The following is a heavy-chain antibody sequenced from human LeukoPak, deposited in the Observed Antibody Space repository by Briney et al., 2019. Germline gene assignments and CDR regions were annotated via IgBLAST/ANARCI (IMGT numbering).Heavy chain of an antibody. CDR2: INSDGST. CDR1: GFTLTGNY. J-gene: IGHJ4*02. D-gene: IGHD5-18*01. V-gene: IGHV3-66*01. Sequence: GGSLRLSCAASGFTLTGNYMSWVRQAPGKGLEWVSIINSDGSTNYGDSVKGRFTISRDNSKNTVYLQMNSLRAEDTAVYYCARDPGYSYGIDYWGQGALVTVSS. CDR3: ARDPGYSYGIDY.